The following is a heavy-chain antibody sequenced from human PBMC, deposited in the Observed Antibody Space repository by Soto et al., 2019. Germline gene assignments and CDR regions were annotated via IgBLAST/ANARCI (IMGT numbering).Heavy chain of an antibody. CDR2: IYNSGTT. D-gene: IGHD3-10*01. Sequence: ETLSLTCSVSGGSVSSYHWSWIRQSPGKGLEWIGDIYNSGTTNYNPSLKSRVTISVDTSKNQLSLKLSSVTAAETAVYYCARHGSNYHGSVELDYWGQGTLVTVSS. J-gene: IGHJ4*02. CDR1: GGSVSSYH. CDR3: ARHGSNYHGSVELDY. V-gene: IGHV4-59*08.